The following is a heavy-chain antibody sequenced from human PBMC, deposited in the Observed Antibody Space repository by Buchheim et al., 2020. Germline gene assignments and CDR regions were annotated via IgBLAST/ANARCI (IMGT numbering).Heavy chain of an antibody. CDR1: GFAFSSFW. CDR2: MSYDGKKN. Sequence: QVHLVESGGGVVQPGRSLRLSCAASGFAFSSFWMHWVRQAPGKGLEWLADMSYDGKKNYYADSVKGGFTISRDNSKNTVYLQLNSLRPEDTAVYYCAKDNGWSFEYWGQGTL. J-gene: IGHJ4*02. CDR3: AKDNGWSFEY. D-gene: IGHD6-19*01. V-gene: IGHV3-30*18.